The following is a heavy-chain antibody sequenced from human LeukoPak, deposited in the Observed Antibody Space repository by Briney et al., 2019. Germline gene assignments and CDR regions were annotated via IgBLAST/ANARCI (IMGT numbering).Heavy chain of an antibody. D-gene: IGHD6-19*01. J-gene: IGHJ4*02. V-gene: IGHV3-23*01. CDR1: GFTFNIHG. CDR2: IGPSGDKT. CDR3: AKDIDWLAFED. Sequence: GSRILSCAASGFTFNIHGMNWVRPAPGKGPEWVSGIGPSGDKTYYADSVKGRFTISRDNSENTVYLQMNSLRVEDTAVYYCAKDIDWLAFEDWGQGTLVTVSS.